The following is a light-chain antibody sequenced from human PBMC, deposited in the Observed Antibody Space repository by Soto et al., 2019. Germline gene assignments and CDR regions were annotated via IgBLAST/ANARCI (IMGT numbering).Light chain of an antibody. CDR2: EGS. Sequence: QSVLTQPASVSGSAGQSNACSCTGTSSDVGGYNLVSWYQQHPGKAPKVIISEGSKRPSGVSSRFSGSKSGNTASLTISGLQAEDEADYYCCSYAGYSTFVFGSGTKVTVL. CDR3: CSYAGYSTFV. V-gene: IGLV2-23*03. CDR1: SSDVGGYNL. J-gene: IGLJ1*01.